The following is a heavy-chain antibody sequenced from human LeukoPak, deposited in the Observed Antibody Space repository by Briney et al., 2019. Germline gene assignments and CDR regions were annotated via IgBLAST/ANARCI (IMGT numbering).Heavy chain of an antibody. Sequence: GGSLRLSCAASGFTFSTYWMSWVRQAPGKGLEWVADINQDGSGKDYVDSLKGRFTISRDNTKNSLYLQMNSLRAEDTAVYYCARGYRYVVYWGQGTLVTVSS. CDR3: ARGYRYVVY. V-gene: IGHV3-7*03. J-gene: IGHJ4*02. CDR2: INQDGSGK. D-gene: IGHD6-13*01. CDR1: GFTFSTYW.